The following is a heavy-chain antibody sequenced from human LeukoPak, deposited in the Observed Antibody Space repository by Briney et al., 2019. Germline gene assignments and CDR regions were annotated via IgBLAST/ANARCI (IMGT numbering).Heavy chain of an antibody. CDR3: ARDSYYYDSSGYYGCAFDI. Sequence: PSETLSLTCTVSGGSISSYYWSWIRQPPGKVLERIGYIYYSGSTNYNPSLKSRVTISVDTSKNQFSLKLSSVTAADTAVYYCARDSYYYDSSGYYGCAFDIWGQGTMVTVSS. V-gene: IGHV4-59*01. CDR2: IYYSGST. CDR1: GGSISSYY. J-gene: IGHJ3*02. D-gene: IGHD3-22*01.